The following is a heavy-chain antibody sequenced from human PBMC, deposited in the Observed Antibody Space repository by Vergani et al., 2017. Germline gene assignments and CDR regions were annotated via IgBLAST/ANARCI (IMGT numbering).Heavy chain of an antibody. J-gene: IGHJ2*01. D-gene: IGHD2-15*01. CDR2: ISSSGSTI. CDR3: ADIVVVAAHIGYFDL. V-gene: IGHV3-11*01. Sequence: QVQLVESGGGLVKPGGSLRLSCAASGFTFSDYYMSWIRQAPGKGLEWVSYISSSGSTIYYADSVKGRFTISRDNSKNTLNLQMNSLRAEDTAVDYCADIVVVAAHIGYFDLWGRGTLVTVSS. CDR1: GFTFSDYY.